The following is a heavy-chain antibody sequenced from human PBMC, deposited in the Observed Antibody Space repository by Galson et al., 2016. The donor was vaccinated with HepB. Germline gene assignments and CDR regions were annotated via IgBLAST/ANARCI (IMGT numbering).Heavy chain of an antibody. D-gene: IGHD3-10*01. CDR3: ATMGGSGNYSEDY. V-gene: IGHV3-30*03. CDR1: GFTFSAFG. J-gene: IGHJ4*02. CDR2: ISYDGTKE. Sequence: SLRLSCAVSGFTFSAFGMHWVRQAPGKGLEWLAVISYDGTKEFYGDSMKGRIAISRDNSKNTLYLQMNSLRTEDTALYYCATMGGSGNYSEDYWGQGTLVTVSS.